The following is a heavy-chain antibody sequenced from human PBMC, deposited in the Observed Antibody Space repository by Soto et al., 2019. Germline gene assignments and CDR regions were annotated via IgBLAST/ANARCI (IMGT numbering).Heavy chain of an antibody. CDR2: IYYSGTT. CDR1: GGSINSDDHY. CDR3: ARQRRGGYWSAP. V-gene: IGHV4-30-4*01. J-gene: IGHJ5*02. Sequence: TSETLSLTCSVSGGSINSDDHYWTWIRQPPGKGLEWIGSIYYSGTTNYNPSLKSRITVSIDTSKNQFSLNLTSVTAADAALYYCARQRRGGYWSAPWGQGTPVTVSS.